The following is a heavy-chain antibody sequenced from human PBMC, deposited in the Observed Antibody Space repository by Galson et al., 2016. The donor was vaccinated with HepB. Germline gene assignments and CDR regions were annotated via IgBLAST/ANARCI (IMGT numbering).Heavy chain of an antibody. CDR1: GYSFTSYC. Sequence: QSGAEVKKPGESLRISCKGSGYSFTSYCINWVRQMPGKGLEWMGNIGPSDSYTNYSPSFQGHVTIPTDKPITTAYLQWSSLKASDTGMYYCARRTGFGARFGHWGQGTLVTVST. J-gene: IGHJ4*02. V-gene: IGHV5-10-1*01. CDR3: ARRTGFGARFGH. D-gene: IGHD3-10*01. CDR2: IGPSDSYT.